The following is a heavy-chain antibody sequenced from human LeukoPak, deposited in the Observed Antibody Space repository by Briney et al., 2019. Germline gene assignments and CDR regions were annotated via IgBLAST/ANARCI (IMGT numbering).Heavy chain of an antibody. J-gene: IGHJ4*02. CDR3: ARVTGSSGWLGGYYFDY. D-gene: IGHD6-19*01. V-gene: IGHV3-74*01. CDR1: GFTFSSYW. CDR2: INSDGSST. Sequence: PGGPLRLSCAASGFTFSSYWMHWVRQAPGKGLVWVSRINSDGSSTSYADSVKGRFTIPRDNAKNTLYLQMNSLRAEDTALYYCARVTGSSGWLGGYYFDYWGQGTLVTVSS.